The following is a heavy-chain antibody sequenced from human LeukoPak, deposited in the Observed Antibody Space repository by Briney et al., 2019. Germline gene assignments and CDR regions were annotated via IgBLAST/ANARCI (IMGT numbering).Heavy chain of an antibody. D-gene: IGHD1-1*01. CDR3: ARGTIWAIHPYYFDY. CDR1: GYSFTSYW. V-gene: IGHV5-51*01. J-gene: IGHJ4*02. Sequence: GESLKISCQGSGYSFTSYWIGWVRQMPGKGLEWMGIIYPGDSDTRYSPSFQGQVTISADKSISTAYLQWSSLKASDTAMYYCARGTIWAIHPYYFDYWGQGTLVTVSS. CDR2: IYPGDSDT.